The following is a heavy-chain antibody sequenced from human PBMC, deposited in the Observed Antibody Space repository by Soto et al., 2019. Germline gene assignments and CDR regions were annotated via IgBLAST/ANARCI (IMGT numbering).Heavy chain of an antibody. Sequence: QVQLVQSGAEVKKPGASVKVSCKASGYTFTSYGISWVRQAPGQGLEWMGWISAYNGNTNYAQKLQGRVTMTTDTSTSTVYMELRSLRSDDTAVYYCAIQNTWELPDYYYGMDVWGQGTTVTVSS. D-gene: IGHD1-26*01. CDR1: GYTFTSYG. CDR3: AIQNTWELPDYYYGMDV. V-gene: IGHV1-18*04. CDR2: ISAYNGNT. J-gene: IGHJ6*02.